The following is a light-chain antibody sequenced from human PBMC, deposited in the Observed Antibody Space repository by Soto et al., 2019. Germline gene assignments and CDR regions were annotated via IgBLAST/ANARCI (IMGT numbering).Light chain of an antibody. J-gene: IGLJ7*01. V-gene: IGLV2-14*01. CDR1: SSDVGGYTY. CDR3: PSHTSSITPYF. Sequence: QSALTQPASVSGSPGQSITISCAGTSSDVGGYTYFSWYQQHQGKAPKLMIYDVSNRPSGGSNRFSGSKTGNTASLPISGLQAEDEADYYSPSHTSSITPYFLGG. CDR2: DVS.